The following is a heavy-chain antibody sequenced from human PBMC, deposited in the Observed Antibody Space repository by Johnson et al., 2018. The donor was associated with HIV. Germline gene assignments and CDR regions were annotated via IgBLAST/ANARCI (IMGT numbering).Heavy chain of an antibody. J-gene: IGHJ3*02. CDR3: AKDRGLLDAFDI. V-gene: IGHV3-11*04. CDR2: ISSSGTTK. Sequence: QVQLVESGGGVVQPGGSLRLSCAASGFNFKDYYMNWVRQAPGKGLEWVSHISSSGTTKKFADSVKGRFTISRDNAKNSLYLQMNSLRPEDTAVYYCAKDRGLLDAFDIWGQGTMVTVSS. CDR1: GFNFKDYY.